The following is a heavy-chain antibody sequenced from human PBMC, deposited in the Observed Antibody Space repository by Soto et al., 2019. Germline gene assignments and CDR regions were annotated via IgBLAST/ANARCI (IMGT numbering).Heavy chain of an antibody. D-gene: IGHD2-15*01. J-gene: IGHJ4*02. V-gene: IGHV1-18*01. CDR1: GYTFTSYG. CDR2: ISGYNGNS. Sequence: QVQLVQSGAEVKKPGASVKVSCKASGYTFTSYGISWVRQAPGQGLEWMGRISGYNGNSNYAQNLQGRVTMTTDTSTSTAYMELRSLRSVDTAVYSCARADIQDIVVVVVAPEGLGYWGQGTLVTVSS. CDR3: ARADIQDIVVVVVAPEGLGY.